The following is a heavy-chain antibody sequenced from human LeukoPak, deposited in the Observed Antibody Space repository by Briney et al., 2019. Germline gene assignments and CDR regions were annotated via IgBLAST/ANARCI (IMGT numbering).Heavy chain of an antibody. CDR3: ARRGGYDILTGYKNWFDP. D-gene: IGHD3-9*01. CDR2: ISSSSSYI. J-gene: IGHJ5*02. CDR1: GFTFSSYS. V-gene: IGHV3-21*01. Sequence: NTGGSLRLSCAASGFTFSSYSINWVRQAPGKGLEWVSSISSSSSYIYYADSVKGRFTISRDNAKNSLYLQMNSLRAEDTAVYYCARRGGYDILTGYKNWFDPWGQGTLVTVSS.